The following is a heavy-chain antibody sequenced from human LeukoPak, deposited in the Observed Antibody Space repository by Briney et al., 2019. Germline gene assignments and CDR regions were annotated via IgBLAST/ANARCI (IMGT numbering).Heavy chain of an antibody. J-gene: IGHJ6*02. CDR3: ARRGTGHGMDV. Sequence: PGGSLRLSCVASGFIFNNYRMTWVRQAPGKGLVWVSRINNDGSSASYVDSVKGRFTISRDNAKNTLFLQMNSLRAEDTAVYYCARRGTGHGMDVWGQGTTVIVSS. D-gene: IGHD1-1*01. CDR1: GFIFNNYR. CDR2: INNDGSSA. V-gene: IGHV3-74*01.